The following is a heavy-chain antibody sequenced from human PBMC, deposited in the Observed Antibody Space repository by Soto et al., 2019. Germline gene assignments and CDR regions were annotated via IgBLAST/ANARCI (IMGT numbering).Heavy chain of an antibody. CDR1: DASIRSHH. Sequence: PSVILSLTCTVSDASIRSHHWSWIRQPPGKGLEWIGYIYYSESANYNSSLKSRATISVDTSKNQFSLKLSSVTAADTAVYYCARLMATVANDYWGQGTLVTVSS. CDR3: ARLMATVANDY. D-gene: IGHD4-17*01. J-gene: IGHJ4*02. CDR2: IYYSESA. V-gene: IGHV4-59*08.